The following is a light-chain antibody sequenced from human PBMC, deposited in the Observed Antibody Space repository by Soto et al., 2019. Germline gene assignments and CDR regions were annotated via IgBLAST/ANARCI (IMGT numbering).Light chain of an antibody. J-gene: IGKJ2*01. Sequence: EIVMTQSPVTLSVSPGERATLSCRASQSISSNLIWYQQKPGQAPRLLIYGASTRATGIPARFSGSGSGTEFTLTISSLQPEDSAGYYCLQDYSYPFTFGQGTKVDIK. CDR2: GAS. CDR3: LQDYSYPFT. V-gene: IGKV3-15*01. CDR1: QSISSN.